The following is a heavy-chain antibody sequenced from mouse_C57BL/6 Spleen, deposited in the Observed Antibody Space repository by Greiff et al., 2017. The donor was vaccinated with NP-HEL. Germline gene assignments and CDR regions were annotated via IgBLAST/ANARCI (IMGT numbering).Heavy chain of an antibody. V-gene: IGHV1-15*01. CDR1: GYTFTDYE. CDR3: TRGYYYGSSSGFDY. D-gene: IGHD1-1*01. Sequence: QVQLQQSGAELVRPGASVTLSCKASGYTFTDYEMHWVKQTPVHGLEWIGAIDPETGGTAYNQKFKGKAILTADKSSSTAYMELRSLTSEDSAVYYCTRGYYYGSSSGFDYWGQGTTLTVSS. CDR2: IDPETGGT. J-gene: IGHJ2*01.